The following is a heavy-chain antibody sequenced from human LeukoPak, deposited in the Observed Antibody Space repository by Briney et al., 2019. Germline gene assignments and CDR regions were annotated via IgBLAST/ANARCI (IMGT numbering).Heavy chain of an antibody. Sequence: ASVKVSCKASGYTFTSYGISWVRQAPGQGLEWMGWISAYNGNTNYAQKLQGRVTMTTDTSTSTAYMELRSLRSHDTAVYYCARDRPYYDILTGYSVFDYWGQGALVTVST. J-gene: IGHJ4*02. D-gene: IGHD3-9*01. CDR3: ARDRPYYDILTGYSVFDY. CDR1: GYTFTSYG. V-gene: IGHV1-18*01. CDR2: ISAYNGNT.